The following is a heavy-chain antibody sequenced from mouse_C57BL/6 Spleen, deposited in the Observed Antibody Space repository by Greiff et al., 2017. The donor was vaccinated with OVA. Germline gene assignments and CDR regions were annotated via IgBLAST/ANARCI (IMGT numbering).Heavy chain of an antibody. CDR2: ISDGGSYT. Sequence: EVQLQESGGGLVKPGGSLKLSCAASGFTFSSYAMSWVRQTPDKRLEWVATISDGGSYTYYPDNVKGRFTISRDNAKNNLYLQMSHLKSEDTAMYYCARGYRLDYAMDYWGQGTSVTVSS. CDR1: GFTFSSYA. CDR3: ARGYRLDYAMDY. V-gene: IGHV5-4*01. J-gene: IGHJ4*01.